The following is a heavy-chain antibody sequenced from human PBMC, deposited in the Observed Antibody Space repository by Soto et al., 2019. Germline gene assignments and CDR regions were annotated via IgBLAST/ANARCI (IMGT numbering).Heavy chain of an antibody. V-gene: IGHV3-23*01. J-gene: IGHJ4*02. D-gene: IGHD3-16*01. CDR2: IRGSGDTT. Sequence: GGSLRLSCAASGFTFSTYAMSWVRQAPGKGLEWVSAIRGSGDTTYYADSVKGRFTISRDNSKNTLYLQMNSLRAEDTAVFYCAKDGGGGFIAGIDYWGQGTLVTVS. CDR3: AKDGGGGFIAGIDY. CDR1: GFTFSTYA.